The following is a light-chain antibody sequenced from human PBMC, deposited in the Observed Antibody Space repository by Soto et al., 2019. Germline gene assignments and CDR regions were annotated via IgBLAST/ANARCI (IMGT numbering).Light chain of an antibody. CDR1: QSVSNF. CDR3: QQRSNWPPIT. Sequence: DIVLTQSPATLSLSPGERATLSCRAGQSVSNFLAWYQQKPGQAPRLLIYDASNRATGIPARFSGSGSGTDFTLTISSLEPEDFAVYYCQQRSNWPPITFGQGTRLEIK. CDR2: DAS. J-gene: IGKJ5*01. V-gene: IGKV3-11*01.